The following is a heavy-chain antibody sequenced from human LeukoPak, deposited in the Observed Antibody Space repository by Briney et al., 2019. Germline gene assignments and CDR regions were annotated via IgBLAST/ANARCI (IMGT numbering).Heavy chain of an antibody. D-gene: IGHD4-11*01. CDR1: GGTFSSYA. J-gene: IGHJ6*03. Sequence: SVKVSCKASGGTFSSYAISWVRQAPGQGLEWMGGIIPIFGTANYAQKFQGRVTITADKSTSTAYMELSSLRSEDTAVYYCAGHDYSTVYYYYYMDVWGKGTTVTVSS. CDR3: AGHDYSTVYYYYYMDV. CDR2: IIPIFGTA. V-gene: IGHV1-69*06.